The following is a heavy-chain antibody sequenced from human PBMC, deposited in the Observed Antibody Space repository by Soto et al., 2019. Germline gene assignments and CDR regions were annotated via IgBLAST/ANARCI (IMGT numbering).Heavy chain of an antibody. CDR2: IYSGGST. D-gene: IGHD3-10*01. CDR1: GFTFSSYG. Sequence: QVQLVESGGGVVQPGRSLRLSCAASGFTFSSYGMHWVRQAPGKGLEWVAVIYSGGSTYYADSVKGRFTISRDNSKNTLYLQMNSLRAEDTAVYYCARDAGGCWGQGTLVTVSS. J-gene: IGHJ4*02. V-gene: IGHV3-NL1*01. CDR3: ARDAGGC.